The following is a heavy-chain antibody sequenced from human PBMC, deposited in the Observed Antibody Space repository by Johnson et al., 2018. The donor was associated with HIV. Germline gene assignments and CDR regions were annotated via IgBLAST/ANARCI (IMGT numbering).Heavy chain of an antibody. CDR1: GFTFSSYG. CDR2: IRYDGSNK. Sequence: QVQLVESGGGVVQPGGSLRLSCAASGFTFSSYGMHWVRQAPGKGLEWVAFIRYDGSNKYYADSVKGRFTISRDNSKNTLYLQMNSLRAEDTAVYYCAKDRAEVVVVHDALDMWGQGTMVTVSS. J-gene: IGHJ3*02. D-gene: IGHD3-22*01. CDR3: AKDRAEVVVVHDALDM. V-gene: IGHV3-30*02.